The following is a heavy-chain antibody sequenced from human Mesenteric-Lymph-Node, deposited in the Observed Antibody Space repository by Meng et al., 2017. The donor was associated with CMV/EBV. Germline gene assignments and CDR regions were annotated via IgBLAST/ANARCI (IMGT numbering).Heavy chain of an antibody. V-gene: IGHV3-30*02. Sequence: GESLKISCAASGFTFRNYGMHWVRQAPGKGLEWVAFIRNDESNQYYADSVKGRFTISRDISKNTLYLQMNSLRVEDTAVYYCAKDHPVFDCWGQGTLVTVSS. CDR3: AKDHPVFDC. J-gene: IGHJ4*02. CDR2: IRNDESNQ. CDR1: GFTFRNYG.